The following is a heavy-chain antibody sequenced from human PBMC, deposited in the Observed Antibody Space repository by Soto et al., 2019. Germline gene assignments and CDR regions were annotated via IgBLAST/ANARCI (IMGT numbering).Heavy chain of an antibody. CDR3: ARDWQQLPNYYYYYGMDV. D-gene: IGHD6-13*01. V-gene: IGHV3-33*01. J-gene: IGHJ6*02. CDR1: GFTFRSNG. Sequence: QVQLVESGGSVVQPGRSLRLSCAASGFTFRSNGMHWVRQAPGKWLEWVAVIWYDGSNKYYADSVKGRFTISRDNSKNTLCLQMISLRAEDTAVYYCARDWQQLPNYYYYYGMDVWGQGTTVTVSS. CDR2: IWYDGSNK.